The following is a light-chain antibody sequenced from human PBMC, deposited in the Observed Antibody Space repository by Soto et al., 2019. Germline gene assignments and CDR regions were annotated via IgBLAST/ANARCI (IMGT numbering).Light chain of an antibody. Sequence: ENVLTQSPGTLSASPGDRVTLSCRASHSVGNNYLAWFQQKPGQAPRLLIDEASRRATSIPDRFSGSGSGTDFTLTISRLEPEDFAVYYCQQCAASPLTFGGGTKVEIK. J-gene: IGKJ4*01. CDR1: HSVGNNY. CDR2: EAS. CDR3: QQCAASPLT. V-gene: IGKV3-20*01.